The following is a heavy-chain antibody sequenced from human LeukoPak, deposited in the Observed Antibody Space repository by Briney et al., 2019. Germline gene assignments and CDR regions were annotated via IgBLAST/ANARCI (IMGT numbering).Heavy chain of an antibody. CDR3: ARLGDYYGSGSYPIPLVYY. Sequence: SETLSLTCTVSGGSISSSSYYWGWIRQPPGKGLEWIGSIYYSGSTYYNPSLKSRVTISVDTSKNQFSLKLSSVTAADTAVYYCARLGDYYGSGSYPIPLVYYWGQGTLVTVSS. J-gene: IGHJ4*02. D-gene: IGHD3-10*01. CDR1: GGSISSSSYY. V-gene: IGHV4-39*01. CDR2: IYYSGST.